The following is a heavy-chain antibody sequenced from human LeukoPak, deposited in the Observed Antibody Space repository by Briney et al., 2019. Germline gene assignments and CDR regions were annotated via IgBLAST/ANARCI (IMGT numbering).Heavy chain of an antibody. V-gene: IGHV4-31*01. CDR3: ARRAPSAGYFDL. CDR2: IYYSGST. CDR1: GGSISSCGYY. J-gene: IGHJ2*01. Sequence: SETLSLTCTVSGGSISSCGYYWSWIRHHPGKGLEWIGYIYYSGSTYYNPSLQSQVTISMDTSKNQFALNLSSVTAADTAVYYCARRAPSAGYFDLWGRGTLVTVSS.